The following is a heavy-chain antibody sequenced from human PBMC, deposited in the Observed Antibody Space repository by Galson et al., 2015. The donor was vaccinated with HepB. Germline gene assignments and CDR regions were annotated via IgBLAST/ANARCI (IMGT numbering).Heavy chain of an antibody. Sequence: SVKVSCKASGGTFSSYAISWVRQAPGQGLEWMGGIIPIFGTANYAQKFQGRVTITADESTSTAYMELSSLRSEDTAVYYCARVKCSGGSCYCNYWGQGTLVTVSS. CDR3: ARVKCSGGSCYCNY. D-gene: IGHD2-15*01. CDR2: IIPIFGTA. CDR1: GGTFSSYA. J-gene: IGHJ4*02. V-gene: IGHV1-69*13.